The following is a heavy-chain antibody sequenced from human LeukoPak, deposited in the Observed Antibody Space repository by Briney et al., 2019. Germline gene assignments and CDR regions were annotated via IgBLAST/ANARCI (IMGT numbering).Heavy chain of an antibody. CDR1: GGSVSGYY. V-gene: IGHV4-59*02. CDR2: IFYTGTT. CDR3: ARGQYDSGGYHYGIRAFYFDY. D-gene: IGHD3-22*01. Sequence: PSETLSLTCTVSGGSVSGYYWSWIRQPPGKGLEYIGYIFYTGTTLYSPSLKTRVTMSVDTSENQFSLKLSSVTAADTALYYCARGQYDSGGYHYGIRAFYFDYWGQGILVTVSS. J-gene: IGHJ4*02.